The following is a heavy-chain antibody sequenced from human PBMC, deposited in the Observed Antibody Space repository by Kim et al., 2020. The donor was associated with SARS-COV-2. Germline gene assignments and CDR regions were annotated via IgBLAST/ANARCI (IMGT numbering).Heavy chain of an antibody. D-gene: IGHD7-27*01. CDR1: GVSINTNNYY. CDR3: AGLALGSALY. Sequence: SETLSLTCTVSGVSINTNNYYWGWIRQPPGKGLEWVGSIFSGDSTYYTPSLKSRVTISVDTSKNQFSLKLNSLSAADTAVYYCAGLALGSALYWGHGTLVTVSS. CDR2: IFSGDST. J-gene: IGHJ4*01. V-gene: IGHV4-39*01.